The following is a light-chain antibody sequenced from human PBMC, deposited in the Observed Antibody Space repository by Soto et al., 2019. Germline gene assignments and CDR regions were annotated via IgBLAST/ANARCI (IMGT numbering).Light chain of an antibody. V-gene: IGLV2-14*03. CDR3: GSYTSSSTVV. CDR1: GSDVGDYSY. Sequence: QSALTQPASVSGSPGQSITISCTGAGSDVGDYSYVSWYQQHPGKAPKLMIYDVSYRPSWVSNRFSGSKSGNTASLTISGLQAEDEADYYCGSYTSSSTVVFGGGTKVTVL. CDR2: DVS. J-gene: IGLJ2*01.